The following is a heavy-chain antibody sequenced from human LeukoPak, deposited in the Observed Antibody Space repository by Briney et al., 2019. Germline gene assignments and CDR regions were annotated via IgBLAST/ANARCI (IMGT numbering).Heavy chain of an antibody. D-gene: IGHD7-27*01. CDR1: GYTFTDYY. CDR3: ATELTGDLDY. V-gene: IGHV1-69-2*01. CDR2: VDPEDGET. J-gene: IGHJ4*02. Sequence: ASVKVSCKASGYTFTDYYMHWVQQAPGKGLEWMGRVDPEDGETIYAEKFQGRVTITADTSTDTAYMELSSLRSEDTAVYYCATELTGDLDYWGQGALVTVSS.